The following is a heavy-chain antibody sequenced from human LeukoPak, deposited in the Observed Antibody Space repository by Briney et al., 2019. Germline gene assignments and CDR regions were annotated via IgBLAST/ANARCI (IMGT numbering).Heavy chain of an antibody. J-gene: IGHJ6*02. CDR3: AKQGYYDFWSGYPPYYYYGMDV. CDR1: GFTFSSYA. CDR2: ISGSGGST. V-gene: IGHV3-23*01. Sequence: GGSLRLSCAASGFTFSSYAMSWVRQAPGKGLEWVSAISGSGGSTYYADSVKGRFTIYRDNSKNTLYLQMNSLRAEDTAVYYCAKQGYYDFWSGYPPYYYYGMDVWGQGTTVTVSS. D-gene: IGHD3-3*01.